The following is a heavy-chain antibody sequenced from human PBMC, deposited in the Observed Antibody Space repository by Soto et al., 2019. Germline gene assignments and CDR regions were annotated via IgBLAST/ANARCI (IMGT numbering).Heavy chain of an antibody. J-gene: IGHJ4*02. Sequence: SETLSLTCTVSGGSISSGDYYWSWIRQPPGKGLEWIGYIYYSGSTYYNPSLKSRVTISVDTSKNQFPLKLSSVTAADTAVYYCAARGTDSSGYPFDYWGQGTLVTVSS. V-gene: IGHV4-30-4*01. CDR2: IYYSGST. CDR3: AARGTDSSGYPFDY. D-gene: IGHD3-22*01. CDR1: GGSISSGDYY.